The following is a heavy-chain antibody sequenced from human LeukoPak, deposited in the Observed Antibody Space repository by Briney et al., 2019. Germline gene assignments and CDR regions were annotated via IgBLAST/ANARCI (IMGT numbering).Heavy chain of an antibody. CDR2: VHYSGST. D-gene: IGHD1-1*01. V-gene: IGHV4-59*01. CDR1: GVSISRYY. Sequence: PSETLSLTCTVSGVSISRYYWSWVRQPPGKGLEWIGSVHYSGSTDYTPPLKSRVTISIDTTTNPFSLKLSSVTAADTAVYYCARGQRGIPFWGQGTLVTVSS. CDR3: ARGQRGIPF. J-gene: IGHJ4*02.